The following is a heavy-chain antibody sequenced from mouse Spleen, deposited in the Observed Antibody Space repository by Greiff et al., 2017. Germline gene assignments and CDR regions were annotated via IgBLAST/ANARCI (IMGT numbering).Heavy chain of an antibody. J-gene: IGHJ2*01. CDR3: ARDDSGFFDY. CDR2: INPYNGGT. CDR1: GYTFTDYY. V-gene: IGHV1-19*01. Sequence: VQLQQSGPVLVKPGASVTLSCKASGYTFTDYYMNWVKQSHGKSLEWIGVINPYNGGTSYNQKFKGKATLTVDKSSSTAYMELNSLTSEDSAVYYCARDDSGFFDYWGQGTTLTV. D-gene: IGHD3-1*01.